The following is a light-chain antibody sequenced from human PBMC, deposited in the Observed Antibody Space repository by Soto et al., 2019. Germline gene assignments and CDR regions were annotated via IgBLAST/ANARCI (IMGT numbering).Light chain of an antibody. CDR2: DVP. J-gene: IGKJ5*01. V-gene: IGKV3D-15*01. CDR1: QSIKTN. CDR3: QQYNSYSIT. Sequence: EIVLTQSPATLSLSPGKISTLSCGASQSIKTNLVWYQQKPGKPPRLVMYDVPNRATGTPARLSGSGSETDFTITISSMKTDDFETYYCQQYNSYSITFGHGTRLEIK.